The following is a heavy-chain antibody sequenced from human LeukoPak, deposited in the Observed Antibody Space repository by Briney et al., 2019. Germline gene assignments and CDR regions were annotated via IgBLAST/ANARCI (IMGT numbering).Heavy chain of an antibody. CDR2: ISSSGSTI. J-gene: IGHJ5*02. Sequence: GGSLRLSCAASGFTFSDYYMSWIRQAPGKGLEWVSYISSSGSTIYYADSVKGRFTISRDNAKNSLYLQMNSLRAEDTAVYYCARRHCSSTSCYSYNWFDPWGQGTLVTVSS. D-gene: IGHD2-2*01. CDR1: GFTFSDYY. V-gene: IGHV3-11*01. CDR3: ARRHCSSTSCYSYNWFDP.